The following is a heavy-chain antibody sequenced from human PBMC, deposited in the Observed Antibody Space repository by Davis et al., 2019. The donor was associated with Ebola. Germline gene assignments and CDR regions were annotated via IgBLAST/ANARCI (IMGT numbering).Heavy chain of an antibody. CDR3: ARDRGYSYGTGNYYYGMDV. Sequence: GESLKISCAASGFTFSGSAMHWVRQAPGKGLEWVAVISYDGSNKYYADSVKGRFTISRDNSKNTLYLQMNSLRAEDTAVYYCARDRGYSYGTGNYYYGMDVWGQGTTVTVSS. D-gene: IGHD5-18*01. J-gene: IGHJ6*02. CDR1: GFTFSGSA. V-gene: IGHV3-30-3*01. CDR2: ISYDGSNK.